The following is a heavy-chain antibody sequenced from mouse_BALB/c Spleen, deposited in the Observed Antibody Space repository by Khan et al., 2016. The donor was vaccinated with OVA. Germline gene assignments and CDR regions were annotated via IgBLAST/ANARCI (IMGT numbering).Heavy chain of an antibody. J-gene: IGHJ3*01. V-gene: IGHV1-31*01. CDR1: GYSFTSYY. CDR2: IDPFSGAT. D-gene: IGHD2-12*01. Sequence: VQLQQSGPELMKPGASVKISCKASGYSFTSYYIHWMIESHGTSLEWIGYIDPFSGATTYNQKFKGKATLTVDKSSNTAYIHLRNLTSEASAVYYCTRHCYVAWFTYWGQGTLVTVSA. CDR3: TRHCYVAWFTY.